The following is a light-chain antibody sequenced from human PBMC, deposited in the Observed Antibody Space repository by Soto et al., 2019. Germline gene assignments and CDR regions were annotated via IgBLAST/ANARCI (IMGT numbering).Light chain of an antibody. CDR3: QSYDSSLSCWV. CDR1: SSNIGAGYD. V-gene: IGLV1-40*01. Sequence: QSVLTQPPSVSGSPGQRVTISCTGSSSNIGAGYDVHWYQQLPGTAPKLLIYGNSNRPSGVPDRFSGSKSGTSASLAITGLQAEDEADYYCQSYDSSLSCWVFGGGTQVTVL. J-gene: IGLJ3*02. CDR2: GNS.